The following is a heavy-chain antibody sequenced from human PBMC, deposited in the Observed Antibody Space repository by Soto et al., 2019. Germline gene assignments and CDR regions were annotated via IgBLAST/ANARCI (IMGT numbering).Heavy chain of an antibody. CDR1: GFTFSSYA. CDR3: AKTNSWYYDILTGYLVDY. D-gene: IGHD3-9*01. V-gene: IGHV3-23*01. J-gene: IGHJ4*02. CDR2: ISGSGGST. Sequence: GGSLRLSCAASGFTFSSYAMSWVRQAPGKGLEWVSAISGSGGSTYYADSVKGRFTISRDNSKNTLYLQMNSLSAEDTAVYYCAKTNSWYYDILTGYLVDYWGQGTLVTVSS.